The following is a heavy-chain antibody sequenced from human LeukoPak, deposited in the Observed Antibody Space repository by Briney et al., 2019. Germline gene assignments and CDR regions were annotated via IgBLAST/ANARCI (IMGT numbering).Heavy chain of an antibody. D-gene: IGHD3-3*01. CDR2: IYTSGST. CDR3: ARRYDFWSGYPPPLDY. Sequence: SETLSLTCTVSGGSFSIYYWSWIRQPAGKGLEWIGRIYTSGSTNYNPSLKSRVTMSVDTSKNQFSLKLSSVTAVDTAVYYCARRYDFWSGYPPPLDYWGQGTLVTVSS. CDR1: GGSFSIYY. V-gene: IGHV4-4*07. J-gene: IGHJ4*02.